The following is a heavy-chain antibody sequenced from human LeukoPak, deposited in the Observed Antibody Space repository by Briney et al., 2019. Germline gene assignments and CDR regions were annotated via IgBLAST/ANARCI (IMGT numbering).Heavy chain of an antibody. CDR1: GGSISSSSYY. D-gene: IGHD5-18*01. CDR3: ASRGYSYGYSSSEYYYYMDV. CDR2: IYYSGST. J-gene: IGHJ6*03. V-gene: IGHV4-39*01. Sequence: SETLSLTCTVSGGSISSSSYYWGWIRQPPGKGLEWIGSIYYSGSTYYNPSLKSRVTISVDTSKNQFSLKLSSVTAADTAVYYCASRGYSYGYSSSEYYYYMDVWGKGTTVTISS.